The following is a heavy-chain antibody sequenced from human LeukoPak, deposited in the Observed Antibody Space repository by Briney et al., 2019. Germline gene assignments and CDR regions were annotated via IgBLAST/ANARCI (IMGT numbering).Heavy chain of an antibody. D-gene: IGHD6-19*01. CDR1: GYTFTSYD. Sequence: VASVKVSCKASGYTFTSYDINWVRQATGQGLEWMGWMNPNSGNTGYAQKFQGRVTMTRNTSISTAYMELSSLRSEDTAVYYCARGPGIAVAVDYWGQGTLVTVSS. V-gene: IGHV1-8*01. CDR2: MNPNSGNT. J-gene: IGHJ4*02. CDR3: ARGPGIAVAVDY.